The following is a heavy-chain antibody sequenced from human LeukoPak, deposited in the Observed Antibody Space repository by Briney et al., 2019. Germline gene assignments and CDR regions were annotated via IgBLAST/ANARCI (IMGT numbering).Heavy chain of an antibody. D-gene: IGHD3-3*01. Sequence: GGSLRLSCAASGNYWMHWVRQAPGKGLVWVSHINSDGSWTSYADSVKGRFTISRDNAKNSLYLQMNSLRAEDTAVYYCARDSRTIFGVVTSWGQGTLVTVSS. J-gene: IGHJ4*02. CDR2: INSDGSWT. CDR3: ARDSRTIFGVVTS. CDR1: GNYW. V-gene: IGHV3-74*01.